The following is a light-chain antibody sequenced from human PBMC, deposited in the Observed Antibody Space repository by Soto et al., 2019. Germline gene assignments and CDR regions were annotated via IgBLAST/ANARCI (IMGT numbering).Light chain of an antibody. CDR1: QSISGW. V-gene: IGKV1-5*01. J-gene: IGKJ1*01. CDR2: DVS. CDR3: QQYNSYSWT. Sequence: DIQITQSPSTLSASVRDRVTIACRASQSISGWLAWYQQKPGKAPKLLIYDVSRLESGVPSRFSGSGSGTEFTFTISSLQPDDFATYYCQQYNSYSWTFGQGTKVDIK.